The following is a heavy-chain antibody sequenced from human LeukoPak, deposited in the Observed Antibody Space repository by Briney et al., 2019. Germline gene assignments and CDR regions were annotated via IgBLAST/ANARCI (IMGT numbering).Heavy chain of an antibody. CDR1: GFTFSSYG. J-gene: IGHJ3*02. CDR2: ISYDGSNK. Sequence: GRSLRLSCAASGFTFSSYGMHWVRQAPGKGLEWVAVISYDGSNKYYADSVKGRFTISRDNSKNTLYLQMNSLRAEDTAVYYCAKVEGVVVAATTHDAFDIWGQGTMVTVSS. V-gene: IGHV3-30*18. D-gene: IGHD2-15*01. CDR3: AKVEGVVVAATTHDAFDI.